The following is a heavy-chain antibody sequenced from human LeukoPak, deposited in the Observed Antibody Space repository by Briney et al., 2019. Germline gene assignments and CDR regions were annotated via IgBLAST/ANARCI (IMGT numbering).Heavy chain of an antibody. D-gene: IGHD4-17*01. CDR2: INPNSGGT. J-gene: IGHJ4*02. V-gene: IGHV1-2*02. CDR1: GYTFTGYY. CDR3: ASDAPDDYGDIGDDY. Sequence: ASVKVSCKASGYTFTGYYMHWVRQAPGQGLEWMGWINPNSGGTNYAQKFQGRVTMTRDTSISTAYMELSRLRSDDTAVYYCASDAPDDYGDIGDDYWGQGTLVTVSS.